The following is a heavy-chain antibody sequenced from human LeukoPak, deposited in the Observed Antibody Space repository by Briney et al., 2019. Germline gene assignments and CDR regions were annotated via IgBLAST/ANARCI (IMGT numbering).Heavy chain of an antibody. J-gene: IGHJ2*01. CDR3: ARVIIAAAGRYWYFDL. Sequence: ASVKVSCKASGYTFTSYGISCVRQAPGQGLEWMGWISAYDGNTNYAQKLQGRVTMTTDTSTSTAYMELRSLRSGDTAVYYCARVIIAAAGRYWYFDLWGRGTLVTVSS. V-gene: IGHV1-18*01. CDR2: ISAYDGNT. CDR1: GYTFTSYG. D-gene: IGHD6-13*01.